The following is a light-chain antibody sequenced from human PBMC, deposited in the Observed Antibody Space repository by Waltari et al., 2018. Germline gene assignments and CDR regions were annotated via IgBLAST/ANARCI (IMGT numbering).Light chain of an antibody. CDR2: WAS. CDR1: QSVLYSSNNKNY. V-gene: IGKV4-1*01. Sequence: DIVMTQSPDSLAVSLGERATINCKSSQSVLYSSNNKNYLAWYQQKPGQPPKLLIYWASTRESGVPDQFSGSGSGTEFTLTISSLQAEDVAVYYCQQYYSAPYTFGQGTKLEIK. J-gene: IGKJ2*01. CDR3: QQYYSAPYT.